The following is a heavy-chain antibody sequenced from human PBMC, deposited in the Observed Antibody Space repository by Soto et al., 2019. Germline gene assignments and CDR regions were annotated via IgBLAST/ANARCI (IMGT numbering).Heavy chain of an antibody. CDR3: ARDYYGDYTH. CDR1: GFTVRSNY. CDR2: IYSGDST. V-gene: IGHV3-53*01. Sequence: QLVESGGGLIQPGGSLRLSCTASGFTVRSNYMSWVRQAPGKGLEWVSVIYSGDSTYYGDSVKGRFTISTDNSKNTLYLQMYSLRAEDTAVYYCARDYYGDYTHWGQGTLVTVSS. J-gene: IGHJ4*02. D-gene: IGHD4-17*01.